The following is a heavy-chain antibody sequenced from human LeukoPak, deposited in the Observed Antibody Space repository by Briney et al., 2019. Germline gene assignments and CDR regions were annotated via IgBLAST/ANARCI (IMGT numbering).Heavy chain of an antibody. CDR2: TRNKANSYIT. J-gene: IGHJ3*02. Sequence: PGGSLRLSCAASGFTFSDHYMDWVRQAPGKGLEWGGRTRNKANSYITEYAASVEGRFTISRDNSKNSLYLQMNSLRAEDTAVYYCARDHYYDSSPRRAFDIWGQGTMVTVSS. CDR3: ARDHYYDSSPRRAFDI. V-gene: IGHV3-72*01. CDR1: GFTFSDHY. D-gene: IGHD3-22*01.